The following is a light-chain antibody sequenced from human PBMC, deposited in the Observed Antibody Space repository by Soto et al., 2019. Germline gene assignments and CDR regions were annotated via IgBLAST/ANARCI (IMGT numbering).Light chain of an antibody. CDR2: GAS. V-gene: IGKV3-20*01. Sequence: EIMLTQTPDTLTWSPGESATLSCGASQSVSSRFLAWYQQKPGRAPRVLISGASSRATGIPDRFSGSGSGTEFTLTISSLQSEDFAVYYCQQYNNWPPWTFGQGTKVDIK. CDR1: QSVSSRF. J-gene: IGKJ1*01. CDR3: QQYNNWPPWT.